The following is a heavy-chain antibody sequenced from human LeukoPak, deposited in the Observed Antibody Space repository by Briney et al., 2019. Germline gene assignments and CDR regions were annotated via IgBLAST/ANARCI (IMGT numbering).Heavy chain of an antibody. CDR2: ISFDAHTK. CDR1: GFAFRAYA. Sequence: GGSLRLSCAASGFAFRAYAIHWVRQAPGKGLEWISFISFDAHTKYYANSVKGRLTISGDNSKNTLSLQMNSLRAEDTAIYYCARDLSEKYCVDYWGQGTLVTVSS. D-gene: IGHD2-8*02. J-gene: IGHJ4*02. CDR3: ARDLSEKYCVDY. V-gene: IGHV3-30-3*01.